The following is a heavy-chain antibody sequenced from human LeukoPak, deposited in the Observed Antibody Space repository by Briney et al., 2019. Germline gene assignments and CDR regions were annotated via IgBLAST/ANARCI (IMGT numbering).Heavy chain of an antibody. CDR2: IYSSGRT. V-gene: IGHV4-61*02. CDR3: ARDIHTSDWTKFDY. CDR1: GGSISRGNYY. D-gene: IGHD6-19*01. J-gene: IGHJ4*02. Sequence: SQTLSLTCTVSGGSISRGNYYWTWIRQPAGKGLKWIGRIYSSGRTNYNPSLKSRVTISVDTSKNQFSLNLSSVTAADTAVYYCARDIHTSDWTKFDYWGQGTSVTVSS.